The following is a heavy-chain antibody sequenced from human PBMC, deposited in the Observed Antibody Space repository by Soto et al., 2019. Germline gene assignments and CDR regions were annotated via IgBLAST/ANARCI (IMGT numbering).Heavy chain of an antibody. J-gene: IGHJ4*02. CDR1: GFTFSDNY. Sequence: QVPLVESGGGLVKPGGSLRLSCAASGFTFSDNYMTWIRQAPGKGLEWVSYISSSGSAIYYADSVKGRFTISRDNXKNSLYLQMNSLRAEDTAEYYCAREGVTAPTPDYYWGQATLVTVSS. V-gene: IGHV3-11*01. CDR3: AREGVTAPTPDYY. CDR2: ISSSGSAI. D-gene: IGHD2-21*02.